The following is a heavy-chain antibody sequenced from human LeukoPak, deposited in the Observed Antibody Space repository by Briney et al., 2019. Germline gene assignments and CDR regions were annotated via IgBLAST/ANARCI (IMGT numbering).Heavy chain of an antibody. Sequence: GASVKVSCKASGYTFTSYYMHGVRQAPAQGLEWMGIINPSGGSTSYAQKFQGRVTMTRDTSTSTVYMALSSLRSEDTAVYYCALSGYYNYYYYVDVWGKGTTVTVSS. V-gene: IGHV1-46*01. D-gene: IGHD3-3*01. CDR2: INPSGGST. CDR1: GYTFTSYY. J-gene: IGHJ6*03. CDR3: ALSGYYNYYYYVDV.